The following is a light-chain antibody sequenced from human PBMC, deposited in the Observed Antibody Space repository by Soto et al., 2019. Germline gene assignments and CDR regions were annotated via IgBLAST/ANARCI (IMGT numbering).Light chain of an antibody. CDR3: QSYDTSLSVV. V-gene: IGLV1-40*01. Sequence: QAVVTQPPSVSGAPGQRVTISCTGRSSNIGAGYDVHWYLQLPGTAPKLLIYANSNRPSGVPDRFSGSKSGTSASLAITGLQAEDEADYYCQSYDTSLSVVFGGGTQLTVL. CDR2: ANS. J-gene: IGLJ2*01. CDR1: SSNIGAGYD.